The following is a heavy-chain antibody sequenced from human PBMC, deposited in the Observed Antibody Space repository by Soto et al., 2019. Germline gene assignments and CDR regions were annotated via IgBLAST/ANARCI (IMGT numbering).Heavy chain of an antibody. Sequence: GGSLRLSCAASGFSFSDFGMPWVRQAPGKGLEWVSTIHREGTNTYYADSVKGRFTISRDNSKDTLYLEMNSLRAEDTAIYFCAKDPSTGSSDFWGQGTLVTVSS. CDR1: GFSFSDFG. D-gene: IGHD3-9*01. CDR2: IHREGTNT. V-gene: IGHV3-23*01. J-gene: IGHJ4*02. CDR3: AKDPSTGSSDF.